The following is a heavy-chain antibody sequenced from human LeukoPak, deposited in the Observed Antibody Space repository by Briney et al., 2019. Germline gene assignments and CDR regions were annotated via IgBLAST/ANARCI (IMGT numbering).Heavy chain of an antibody. D-gene: IGHD4/OR15-4a*01. CDR1: GFTFSSYA. Sequence: GGSLRLTCAASGFTFSSYAMHWVRQAPGKGLEWVAVISYDGSNKYYADSVKGRFTISRDNSKNTLYLQMNSLRAEDTAVYYCARESELSGANQHWGQGTLVTVSS. CDR2: ISYDGSNK. V-gene: IGHV3-30-3*01. CDR3: ARESELSGANQH. J-gene: IGHJ1*01.